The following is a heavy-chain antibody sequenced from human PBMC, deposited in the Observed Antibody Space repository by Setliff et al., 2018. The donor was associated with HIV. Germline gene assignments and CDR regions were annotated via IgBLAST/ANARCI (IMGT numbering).Heavy chain of an antibody. CDR1: GGSISSYY. CDR3: ARGGRSTVATWAWFDP. D-gene: IGHD4-4*01. V-gene: IGHV4-4*08. Sequence: SETLSLTCSVSGGSISSYYWSWIRQPPGKGLEWIGYIYTSESSNYNPSLKSRVTFSVDTSKNQFSLKLTSVTAADTAVYYCARGGRSTVATWAWFDPWGQGTLVTVSS. J-gene: IGHJ5*02. CDR2: IYTSESS.